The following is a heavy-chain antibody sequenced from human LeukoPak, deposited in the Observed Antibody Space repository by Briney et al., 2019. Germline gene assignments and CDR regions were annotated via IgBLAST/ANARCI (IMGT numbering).Heavy chain of an antibody. CDR3: ARGWGGSPPFDY. Sequence: AAVKVACMTSGYTFTGYYLHWVRQPPGQGLEWMGWINPNSGGTNYAQKFQGRVSMTTYTSTTTANMDLTSLRSDDTAVYYCARGWGGSPPFDYWGQ. D-gene: IGHD1-26*01. CDR2: INPNSGGT. CDR1: GYTFTGYY. J-gene: IGHJ4*02. V-gene: IGHV1-2*02.